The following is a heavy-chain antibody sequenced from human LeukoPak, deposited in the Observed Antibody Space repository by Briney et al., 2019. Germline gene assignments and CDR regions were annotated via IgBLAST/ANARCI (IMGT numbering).Heavy chain of an antibody. CDR1: GDSISGYY. J-gene: IGHJ4*02. D-gene: IGHD1-26*01. Sequence: PSETLSLTCTVSGDSISGYYWSWIRQSPVKGLEWIGYIYYSGTTNHNPSLKSRVTISVDTSKNQSSLKLSSVTAADTATYYCARGGSYHGYWGQGTLVTVSS. CDR2: IYYSGTT. V-gene: IGHV4-59*01. CDR3: ARGGSYHGY.